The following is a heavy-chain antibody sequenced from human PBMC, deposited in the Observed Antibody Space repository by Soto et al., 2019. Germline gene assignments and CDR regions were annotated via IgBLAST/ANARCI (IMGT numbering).Heavy chain of an antibody. Sequence: EVQLWESGGGLVQPGGSRRLSCAASGFTFSGYAMTWVRQAPGKGPEWVSSIGGSGTGTFYADSVKGRFTISRDNSNNTLFLQMKSLRAEDTAVYYCAGDVVESHYDPSFRDVWGKGTTVTVSS. CDR1: GFTFSGYA. D-gene: IGHD2-21*01. V-gene: IGHV3-23*01. CDR2: IGGSGTGT. CDR3: AGDVVESHYDPSFRDV. J-gene: IGHJ6*04.